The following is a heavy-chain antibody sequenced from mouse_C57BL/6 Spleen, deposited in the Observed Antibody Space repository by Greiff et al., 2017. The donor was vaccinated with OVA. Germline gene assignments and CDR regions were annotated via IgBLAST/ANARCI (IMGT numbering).Heavy chain of an antibody. CDR2: ISSGGSYT. CDR1: GFTFSSYG. V-gene: IGHV5-6*01. D-gene: IGHD2-5*01. CDR3: ARQDSNYPAWFAY. Sequence: EVMLVESGGDLVKPGGSLKLSCAASGFTFSSYGMSWVRQTPDKRLEWVATISSGGSYTYYPDSVKGRFTISRDNAKNTLYLQMSSLKSEDTAMYYCARQDSNYPAWFAYWGQGTLVTVSA. J-gene: IGHJ3*01.